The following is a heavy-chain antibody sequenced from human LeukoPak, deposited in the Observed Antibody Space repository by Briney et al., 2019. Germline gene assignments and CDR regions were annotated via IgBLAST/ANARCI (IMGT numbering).Heavy chain of an antibody. CDR2: LSSGSKYI. V-gene: IGHV3-21*01. J-gene: IGHJ4*02. CDR3: VRGQTIDF. CDR1: GFTFSGDT. Sequence: GGSLRLSCAASGFTFSGDTMNWVRQAPGKGLEWVSSLSSGSKYIYYADSVKGRFTISRDNAKSSLYLQMNSLRADDTAVYYCVRGQTIDFWGQGILVTVSS.